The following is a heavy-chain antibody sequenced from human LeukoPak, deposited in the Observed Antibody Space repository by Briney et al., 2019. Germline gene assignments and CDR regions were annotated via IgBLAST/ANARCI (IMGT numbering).Heavy chain of an antibody. CDR2: VYYSGNS. J-gene: IGHJ2*01. Sequence: PSETLSLTCTVSGGSMSSYYWSWIRQPPGKELEWIGYVYYSGNSKYNPSLNSRVSISIDTSKNKFSLKLNSVTAADTALYYCARGIYGDYVGWYFDLWGRGTLVTVSS. D-gene: IGHD4-17*01. V-gene: IGHV4-59*12. CDR3: ARGIYGDYVGWYFDL. CDR1: GGSMSSYY.